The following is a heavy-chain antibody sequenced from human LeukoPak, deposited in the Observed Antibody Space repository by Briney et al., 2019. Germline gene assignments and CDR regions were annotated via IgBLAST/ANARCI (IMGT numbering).Heavy chain of an antibody. V-gene: IGHV1-2*02. J-gene: IGHJ4*02. CDR2: INPNSGGT. CDR1: GYTFTDYY. Sequence: ASVKVSCKTSGYTFTDYYIHWARQAPGQGLEWMGWINPNSGGTNYVQRFQGRVTMTRDTSITTAYMDLSSLTSDDTAVYYCARHRGDYWGQGTLVTVSS. CDR3: ARHRGDY. D-gene: IGHD3-10*01.